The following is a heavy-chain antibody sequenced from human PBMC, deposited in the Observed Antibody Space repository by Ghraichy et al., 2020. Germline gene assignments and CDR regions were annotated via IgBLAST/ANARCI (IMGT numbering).Heavy chain of an antibody. Sequence: GVLNISCAASGFTVSSNYMSWVRQAPGKGLEWVSVIYSGGSTYYADSVKGRFTISRDNSKNTLYLQMNSLRAEDTAVYYCARYPRSSDGGGYWGQGTLVTVSS. J-gene: IGHJ4*02. V-gene: IGHV3-53*01. CDR1: GFTVSSNY. D-gene: IGHD2-2*01. CDR3: ARYPRSSDGGGY. CDR2: IYSGGST.